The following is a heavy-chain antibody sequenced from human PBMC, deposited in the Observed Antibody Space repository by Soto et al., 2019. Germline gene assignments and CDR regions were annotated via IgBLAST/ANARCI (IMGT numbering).Heavy chain of an antibody. V-gene: IGHV1-3*01. CDR3: ARGATGYDY. D-gene: IGHD1-1*01. CDR1: GYTFSTYV. CDR2: INAGNGNT. J-gene: IGHJ4*02. Sequence: QVQLVQSGAEVKKPGASVKVSCKASGYTFSTYVMHWVRQAPGQGLEWMGWINAGNGNTKYSQKFQGRVTITRDTSASTAYMELSSLRSEDTAVYYCARGATGYDYWGQGTLVTVSS.